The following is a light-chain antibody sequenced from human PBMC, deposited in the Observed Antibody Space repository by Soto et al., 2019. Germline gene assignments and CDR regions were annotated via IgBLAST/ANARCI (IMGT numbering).Light chain of an antibody. CDR2: NTS. J-gene: IGKJ4*01. CDR1: QTVGSF. V-gene: IGKV3-11*01. Sequence: EIVLTQSPATLSLSPGERATLSCRASQTVGSFLAWYQHKPGQAPRLLIYNTSKRANGIPARFSGSGSGTDFTLTISSLEPEDFAVYYCQQRYKWPPLTFGGGTKVEMK. CDR3: QQRYKWPPLT.